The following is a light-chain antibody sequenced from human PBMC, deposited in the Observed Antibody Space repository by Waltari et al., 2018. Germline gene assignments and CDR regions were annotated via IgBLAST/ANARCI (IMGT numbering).Light chain of an antibody. CDR3: QTWDGSTAV. Sequence: SYELTQPPSVSVSPGKTVSITCSGDRWGDKVASWYQQKPGQSPVMVIHQDTQRPAGIPERFSCSNSGNTATLTISGTQIMDEADYYCQTWDGSTAVFGGGTKVTVL. J-gene: IGLJ3*02. CDR2: QDT. V-gene: IGLV3-1*01. CDR1: RWGDKV.